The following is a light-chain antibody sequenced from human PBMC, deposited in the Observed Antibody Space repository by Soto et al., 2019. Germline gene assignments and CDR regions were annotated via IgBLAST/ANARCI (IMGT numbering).Light chain of an antibody. CDR1: QSVSSY. V-gene: IGKV3-11*01. Sequence: EIVLTQSPATQSLSPGERATLSCRASQSVSSYLAWYQQKPGQAPRLLIYDASNRATGIPARFSGSGSGTDFTLTISSLEPEDFAVYYCQQGVTFGGGTKVEIK. J-gene: IGKJ4*01. CDR2: DAS. CDR3: QQGVT.